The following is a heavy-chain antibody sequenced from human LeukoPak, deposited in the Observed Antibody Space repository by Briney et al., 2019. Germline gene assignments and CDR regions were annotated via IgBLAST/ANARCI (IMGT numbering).Heavy chain of an antibody. D-gene: IGHD2-15*01. Sequence: SQTLSLTCTVSGGSISSGDYYWSWIRQPPGKGLEWIGYIYYSGSTYYNPSLKSRVTISVDTSKNQLSLKLSSVTAADTAVYYCARGEGYCSGGSCYEDNWFDPWGQGTLVTVSS. CDR1: GGSISSGDYY. CDR2: IYYSGST. J-gene: IGHJ5*02. V-gene: IGHV4-30-4*01. CDR3: ARGEGYCSGGSCYEDNWFDP.